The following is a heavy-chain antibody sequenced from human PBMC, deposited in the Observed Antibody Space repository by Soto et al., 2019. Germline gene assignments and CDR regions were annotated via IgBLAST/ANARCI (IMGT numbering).Heavy chain of an antibody. J-gene: IGHJ4*02. D-gene: IGHD3-3*01. V-gene: IGHV3-30*18. CDR3: AKSYDFWSGPALIDY. CDR2: ISYDGSNK. Sequence: PGGSLRLSCAASGFTFSSYCMHWVRQAPGKGLEWVAVISYDGSNKYYADSVKGRFTISRDNSKNTLYLQMNSLRAEDTAVYYCAKSYDFWSGPALIDYWGQGTLVTVSS. CDR1: GFTFSSYC.